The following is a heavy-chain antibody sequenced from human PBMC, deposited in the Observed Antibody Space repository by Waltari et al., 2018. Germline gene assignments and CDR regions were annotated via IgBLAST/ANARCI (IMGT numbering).Heavy chain of an antibody. J-gene: IGHJ6*02. V-gene: IGHV4-34*01. CDR1: GGSFRGYY. CDR3: ARGRYYYDSSVGNHYYYGMDV. Sequence: QVQLQQWGAGLLKPSETLSLTCAVYGGSFRGYYWSWIRQPPGKGLEWIGEINHSGSTNYIPSLKSRVTISVDTSKNQFSLKLSSVTAADTAVYYCARGRYYYDSSVGNHYYYGMDVWGQGTTVTVSS. D-gene: IGHD3-22*01. CDR2: INHSGST.